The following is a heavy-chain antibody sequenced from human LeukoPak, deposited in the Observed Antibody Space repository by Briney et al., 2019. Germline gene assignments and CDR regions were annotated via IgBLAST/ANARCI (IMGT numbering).Heavy chain of an antibody. Sequence: GGSLRLSCAASGFTFSSYAMSWVRQAPGKGLEWASAISGSGGSTYYADSVKGRFTISRDNSKNTLYLQMNSLRAEDTAVYYCAKRLSPGEFGTGWDDAFDIWGQGTMVTVSS. D-gene: IGHD3-16*01. J-gene: IGHJ3*02. V-gene: IGHV3-23*01. CDR3: AKRLSPGEFGTGWDDAFDI. CDR2: ISGSGGST. CDR1: GFTFSSYA.